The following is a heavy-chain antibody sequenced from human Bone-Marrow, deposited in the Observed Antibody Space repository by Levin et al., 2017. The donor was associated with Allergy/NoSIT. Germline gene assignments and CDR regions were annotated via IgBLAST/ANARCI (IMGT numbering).Heavy chain of an antibody. V-gene: IGHV3-21*01. CDR2: ISSSSSYI. CDR1: GFTFSSYS. D-gene: IGHD6-19*01. J-gene: IGHJ3*02. CDR3: AGTSSGWYNAFDI. Sequence: ETLSLTCAASGFTFSSYSMNWVRQAPGKGLEWVSSISSSSSYIYYADSVKGRFTISRDNAKNSLYLQMNSLRAEDTAVYYCAGTSSGWYNAFDIWGQGTMVTVSS.